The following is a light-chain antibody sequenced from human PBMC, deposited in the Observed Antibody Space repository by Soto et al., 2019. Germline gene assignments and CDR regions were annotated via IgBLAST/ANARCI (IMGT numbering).Light chain of an antibody. CDR3: LQDYNYPRT. CDR2: AAS. V-gene: IGKV1-6*01. Sequence: AIQMTQSQSSLSASVGDRVTITCRAIQGIRNDLGWYQQKPGKAPKLLIYAASSLQSGVPSRFSGSGSGTDFTLTISSLQPEDFATYYCLQDYNYPRTFGQGTKLEIK. CDR1: QGIRND. J-gene: IGKJ2*02.